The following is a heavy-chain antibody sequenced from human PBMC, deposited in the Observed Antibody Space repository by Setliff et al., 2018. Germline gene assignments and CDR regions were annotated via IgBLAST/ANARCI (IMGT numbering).Heavy chain of an antibody. V-gene: IGHV4-39*01. CDR3: ARTGTYRYFDY. J-gene: IGHJ4*02. CDR1: GASISSGTYY. Sequence: PSETLSLTCTVSGASISSGTYYWAWIRQPPGKGLEWIGRIHYRGTTYSNASLASRLTISVDTAQNQFSLRLTSVTAADTAVYYCARTGTYRYFDYWGQGALVTVSS. CDR2: IHYRGTT. D-gene: IGHD1-1*01.